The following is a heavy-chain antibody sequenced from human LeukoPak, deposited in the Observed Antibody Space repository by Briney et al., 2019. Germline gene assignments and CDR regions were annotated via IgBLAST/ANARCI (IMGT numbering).Heavy chain of an antibody. CDR1: GYTFTSYG. V-gene: IGHV1-18*01. D-gene: IGHD4-23*01. CDR2: ISAYNGNT. J-gene: IGHJ4*02. CDR3: ARTNDDGGNSYYFDY. Sequence: ASVKVSCKASGYTFTSYGISWVRQAPGQGLEWMGWISAYNGNTDYAQKLQGRVTMTTDTSTSTAYMELRSLRSDDTAVYYCARTNDDGGNSYYFDYWGPGTLVTVSS.